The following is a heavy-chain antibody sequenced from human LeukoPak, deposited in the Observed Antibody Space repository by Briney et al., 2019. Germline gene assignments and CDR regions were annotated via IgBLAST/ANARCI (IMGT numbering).Heavy chain of an antibody. J-gene: IGHJ6*02. CDR2: ISYDGSNK. D-gene: IGHD2-2*01. CDR1: GFTFSSYP. Sequence: GGSLRLSCAVSGFTFSSYPMHWVRQAPGKGLEWVALISYDGSNKYYAESVKGRFTVSRDNSKNTMYLQMNSLRAEDTAVYYCARSLSRLYYYGMDVWGQGTTVTVSS. CDR3: ARSLSRLYYYGMDV. V-gene: IGHV3-30-3*01.